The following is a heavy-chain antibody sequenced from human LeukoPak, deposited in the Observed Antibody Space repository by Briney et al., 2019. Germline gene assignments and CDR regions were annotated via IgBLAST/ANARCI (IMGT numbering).Heavy chain of an antibody. CDR1: GFTFSSYS. D-gene: IGHD6-13*01. CDR3: ARDRLGIAAAGLYYFDY. Sequence: GGSLRLSCAAPGFTFSSYSMNWVRQAPGKGLEWVANIKQDGSEKYYVDSVKGRFTISRDIAKNSLYLQMNSLRAEDTAVYYCARDRLGIAAAGLYYFDYWGQGTLVTVSS. CDR2: IKQDGSEK. J-gene: IGHJ4*02. V-gene: IGHV3-7*01.